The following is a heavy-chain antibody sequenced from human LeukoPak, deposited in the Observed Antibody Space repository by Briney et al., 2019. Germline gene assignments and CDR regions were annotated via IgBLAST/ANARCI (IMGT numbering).Heavy chain of an antibody. CDR2: ISTHSGNT. D-gene: IGHD1-26*01. CDR3: ARRGGSRPGWFDP. CDR1: GYSFISYG. J-gene: IGHJ5*02. Sequence: ASVKVSCKASGYSFISYGISWVRQAPGQGLEWMGWISTHSGNTNYAQKLQGRVTMTTDTSTSTAYMEMRSLKSDDTAVYYCARRGGSRPGWFDPRGQGTLVTVSS. V-gene: IGHV1-18*01.